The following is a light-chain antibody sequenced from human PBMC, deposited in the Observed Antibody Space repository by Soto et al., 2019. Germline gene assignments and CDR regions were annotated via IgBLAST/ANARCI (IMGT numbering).Light chain of an antibody. V-gene: IGLV2-14*01. J-gene: IGLJ2*01. CDR3: SSYTTSGHGVV. CDR1: SSDVGGYNY. CDR2: EVS. Sequence: QSALTQPASVSGSPGQSITISCTGTSSDVGGYNYVSWYHQHPGKAPKLMIYEVSNRPSGVSNRFSGSKSGNTASLTISGLQAEDEADYYCSSYTTSGHGVVFGGGTKLTVL.